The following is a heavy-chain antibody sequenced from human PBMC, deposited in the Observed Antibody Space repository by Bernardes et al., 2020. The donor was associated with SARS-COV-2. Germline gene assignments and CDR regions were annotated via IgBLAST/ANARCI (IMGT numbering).Heavy chain of an antibody. CDR3: ARTDSAYYFGQDDRGF. CDR1: HGSFSDSS. V-gene: IGHV4-34*01. CDR2: INHYGGT. J-gene: IGHJ4*02. Sequence: SATLSCTCAVYHGSFSDSSWSWIRQPPGPGLAWIGEINHYGGTNYNPSLTSRLTLSVDTPRRQFSLSLDSLTAADTAVYFCARTDSAYYFGQDDRGFWGQGTLVTVSS. D-gene: IGHD1-26*01.